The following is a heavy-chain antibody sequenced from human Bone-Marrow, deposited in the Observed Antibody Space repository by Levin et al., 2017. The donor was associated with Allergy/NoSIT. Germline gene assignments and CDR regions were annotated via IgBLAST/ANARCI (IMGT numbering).Heavy chain of an antibody. CDR3: VRERISVTKRLRYFFYFGFDV. CDR1: GFTFENYP. Sequence: GGSLRLSCKASGFTFENYPLNWVRLAPGKGLEWVGVIRRGVDGATTAYASSVQGRFFISRDDREDFAYLQMNSLNPDDTGTYYCVRERISVTKRLRYFFYFGFDVWGQGTSVTVSS. J-gene: IGHJ6*02. V-gene: IGHV3-49*02. CDR2: IRRGVDGATT. D-gene: IGHD3-10*01.